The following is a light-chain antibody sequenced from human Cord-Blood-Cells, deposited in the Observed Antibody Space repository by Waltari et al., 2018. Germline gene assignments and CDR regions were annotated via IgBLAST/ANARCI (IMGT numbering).Light chain of an antibody. V-gene: IGKV1-39*01. CDR2: AAS. CDR1: QSISSY. J-gene: IGKJ1*01. CDR3: QQSYSTPWT. Sequence: DIQMPQSPSSLSASVGDRVTITCRASQSISSYLNWYQQKPGKAPKLLIYAASSLQSGVPSRVSGSGSGTDFTLTISSLQPEDLANYYCQQSYSTPWTFGQGTKVEIK.